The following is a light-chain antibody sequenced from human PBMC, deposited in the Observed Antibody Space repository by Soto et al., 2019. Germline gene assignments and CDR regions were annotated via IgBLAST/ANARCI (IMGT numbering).Light chain of an antibody. Sequence: QSALTQPASVSGSPGQAITVSCTGSSGDVGTYNLDSWYQQHPGKAPKLIIYGGNKRPSGVSDRFSGSQSGDTASLTISGLQTEDEADYYCCSYANYNTFVVFGGGTKLTVL. CDR3: CSYANYNTFVV. J-gene: IGLJ3*02. V-gene: IGLV2-23*03. CDR1: SGDVGTYNL. CDR2: GGN.